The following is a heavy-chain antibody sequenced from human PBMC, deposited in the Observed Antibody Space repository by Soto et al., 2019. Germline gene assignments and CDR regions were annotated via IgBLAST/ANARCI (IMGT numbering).Heavy chain of an antibody. J-gene: IGHJ6*02. CDR1: GGSISSSNW. V-gene: IGHV4-4*02. CDR3: ARDPSVVAVAGTFRYYYYYGMDV. Sequence: LSLTCAVSGGSISSSNWWSWVRQPPGKGLEWIGEIYHSGSTNYNPSLKSRVTISVDTSKNQFSLKLSSVTAADTAVYYCARDPSVVAVAGTFRYYYYYGMDVWGQGTTVTVSS. D-gene: IGHD6-19*01. CDR2: IYHSGST.